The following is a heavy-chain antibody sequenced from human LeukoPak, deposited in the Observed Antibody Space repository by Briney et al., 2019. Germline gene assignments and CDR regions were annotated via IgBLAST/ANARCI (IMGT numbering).Heavy chain of an antibody. CDR2: IYYSGST. J-gene: IGHJ4*02. CDR3: ARRETMIVDY. Sequence: SSETLSLTXTVSGGSISSSSYYWGWIRQPPGKGLEWIGSIYYSGSTYYNPSLKGRVTISVDTSKNQFSLKLSSVTAADTAVYYCARRETMIVDYWGQGTLVTVSS. CDR1: GGSISSSSYY. D-gene: IGHD3-22*01. V-gene: IGHV4-39*01.